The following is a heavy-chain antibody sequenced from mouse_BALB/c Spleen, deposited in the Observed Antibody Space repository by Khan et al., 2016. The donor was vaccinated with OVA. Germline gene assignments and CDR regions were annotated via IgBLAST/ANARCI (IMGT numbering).Heavy chain of an antibody. Sequence: EVQLQESGPGLVKPSQSLSLTCSVTGYSITSGYYWYWIRPLPGNKLEWMGYIRYDGNNNYSPSLKKRISITRDTSKNQFVLRLNYVTTKDTATYYWARDYYGSGWYFDGWGAGTTVTVAS. D-gene: IGHD1-1*01. CDR3: ARDYYGSGWYFDG. CDR1: GYSITSGYY. J-gene: IGHJ1*01. CDR2: IRYDGNN. V-gene: IGHV3-6*02.